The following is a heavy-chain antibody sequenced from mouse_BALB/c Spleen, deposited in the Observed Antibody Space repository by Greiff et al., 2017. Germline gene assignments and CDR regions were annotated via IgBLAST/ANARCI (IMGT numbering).Heavy chain of an antibody. CDR2: ISSGGSYT. V-gene: IGHV5-6*01. D-gene: IGHD2-4*01. CDR1: GFTFSSYG. J-gene: IGHJ4*01. CDR3: ARFYYDYAGAMDY. Sequence: EVQLVESGGDLVKPGGSLKLSCAASGFTFSSYGMSWVRQTPDKRLEWVATISSGGSYTYYPDSVKGRFTISRDNAKNTLYLQMSSLKSEDTAMYYCARFYYDYAGAMDYWGQGTSVTVSS.